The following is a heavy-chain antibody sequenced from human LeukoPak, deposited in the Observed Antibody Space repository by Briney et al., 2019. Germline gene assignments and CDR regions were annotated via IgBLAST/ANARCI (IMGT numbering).Heavy chain of an antibody. Sequence: PGGSLRLSCAASGFTFSSYAMSWVRQAPGKGLEWVSAISGSGGSTYYADSVKGRFTISRDNSKNTLYLQMNSLRAEDTAVYYRAKSHSSSGWYSYFDYWGQGTLVTVSS. J-gene: IGHJ4*02. D-gene: IGHD6-19*01. CDR2: ISGSGGST. V-gene: IGHV3-23*01. CDR3: AKSHSSSGWYSYFDY. CDR1: GFTFSSYA.